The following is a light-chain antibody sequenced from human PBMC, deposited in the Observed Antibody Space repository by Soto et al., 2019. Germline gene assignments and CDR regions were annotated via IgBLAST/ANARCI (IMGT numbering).Light chain of an antibody. Sequence: QSVLTQPPSVSGTPGQRVTISCSGSSSNIGHNAVNWYQQLPGTAPKLLIYTNSQRPSGVPDRFSGSKSGTSASLALSGLQSEDEADYYCAVWDDSLIGWVFGGGTKLTVL. V-gene: IGLV1-44*01. CDR2: TNS. CDR3: AVWDDSLIGWV. J-gene: IGLJ3*02. CDR1: SSNIGHNA.